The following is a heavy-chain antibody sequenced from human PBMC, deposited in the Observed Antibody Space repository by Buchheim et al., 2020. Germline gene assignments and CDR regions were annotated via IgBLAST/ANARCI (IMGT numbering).Heavy chain of an antibody. V-gene: IGHV4-34*01. CDR1: GGSFSGYY. CDR2: INHSGRT. J-gene: IGHJ4*02. CDR3: ARDSSGWVDY. Sequence: QVQLQQWGAGLLKPSETLSLTCAVYGGSFSGYYWSWIRQPPGKGLEWIGEINHSGRTNYNPSLKRRATISVATSKKQFSLMLSSVTAADTAVYYCARDSSGWVDYWGQGTL. D-gene: IGHD6-19*01.